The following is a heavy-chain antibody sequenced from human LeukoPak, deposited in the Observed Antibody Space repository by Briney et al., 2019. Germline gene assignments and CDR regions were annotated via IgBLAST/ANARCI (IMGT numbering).Heavy chain of an antibody. D-gene: IGHD3-3*01. V-gene: IGHV4-39*07. CDR2: IYYSGST. CDR1: GGSISSSSYY. J-gene: IGHJ2*01. CDR3: ARAAGRRFLEWLLSLQRRVNWYFDL. Sequence: SETLSLTCTVSGGSISSSSYYWGWIRQPPGKGLEWIGSIYYSGSTYYNPSLKSRVTISVDTSKNQFSPKLSSVTAADTAVYYCARAAGRRFLEWLLSLQRRVNWYFDLWGRGTLVTVSS.